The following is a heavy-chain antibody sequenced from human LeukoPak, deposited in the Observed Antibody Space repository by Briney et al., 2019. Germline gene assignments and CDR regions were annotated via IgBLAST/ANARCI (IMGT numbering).Heavy chain of an antibody. CDR1: GYTFTSYA. CDR3: ARDLASSLWATVTYYYYMDV. J-gene: IGHJ6*03. Sequence: ASVKVSCKASGYTFTSYAMNWVRQAPGQGLEWMGWINPNSGGTNYEQKFQGRVTMTRDTSISTAYMQLSGLRSDDTAVYYCARDLASSLWATVTYYYYMDVWGKGTTVTVSS. V-gene: IGHV1-2*02. CDR2: INPNSGGT. D-gene: IGHD4-17*01.